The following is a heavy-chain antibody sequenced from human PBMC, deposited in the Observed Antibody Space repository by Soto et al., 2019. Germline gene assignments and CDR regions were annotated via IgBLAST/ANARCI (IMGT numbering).Heavy chain of an antibody. CDR2: IYYSGTT. CDR3: ARREIQGPIDY. V-gene: IGHV4-28*01. Sequence: PSETLSLTCAVSGYSISRSNCWGWIRQPPGKGLEWIGYIYYSGTTYYNPSLKSRVTMSVDTSKNQFSLKLTSVTAVDTAVYYCARREIQGPIDYWGQGTLVT. J-gene: IGHJ4*02. CDR1: GYSISRSNC. D-gene: IGHD1-26*01.